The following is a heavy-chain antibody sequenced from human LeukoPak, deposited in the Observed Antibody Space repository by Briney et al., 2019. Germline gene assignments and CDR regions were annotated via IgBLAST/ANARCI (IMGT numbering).Heavy chain of an antibody. CDR2: VSHSGNT. Sequence: PSETLSLTCTVSGDSFISSSYYWGWVRQPPGKGLEWIGSVSHSGNTYYKSSLRSRVTVSLDTSKNEFSLILTSVTAADTAEYYCARHLYYSASAFWYIDLWGRGTLVIVSP. V-gene: IGHV4-39*01. CDR1: GDSFISSSYY. J-gene: IGHJ2*01. CDR3: ARHLYYSASAFWYIDL. D-gene: IGHD3-10*01.